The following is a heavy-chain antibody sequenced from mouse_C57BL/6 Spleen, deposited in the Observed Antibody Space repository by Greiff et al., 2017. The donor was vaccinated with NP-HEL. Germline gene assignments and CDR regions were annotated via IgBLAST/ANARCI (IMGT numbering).Heavy chain of an antibody. J-gene: IGHJ4*01. Sequence: EVQLVESGGGLVKPGGSLKLSCAASGFTFSSYAMSWVRQTPEKRLEWVATISDGGSYTYYPDNVKGRFTISRDNAKNNLYLQMSHLKSEDTAMYYCARGPDGYYEGYAMDYWGQGTSVTVSS. CDR1: GFTFSSYA. V-gene: IGHV5-4*01. D-gene: IGHD2-3*01. CDR3: ARGPDGYYEGYAMDY. CDR2: ISDGGSYT.